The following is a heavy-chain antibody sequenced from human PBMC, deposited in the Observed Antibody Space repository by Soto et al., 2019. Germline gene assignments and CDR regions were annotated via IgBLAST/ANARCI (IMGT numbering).Heavy chain of an antibody. V-gene: IGHV3-74*03. CDR2: LSSDGFGA. J-gene: IGHJ4*02. CDR3: ARGGAMRVDY. Sequence: HPGGSLRLSCAASGFSLSPYWMHWVRQAPGRGLEWVSRLSSDGFGAAYADSVKGRLTVSRDNAKNTVYLHVNTLRDEDTAVYYCARGGAMRVDYWGQGTLVTVSS. CDR1: GFSLSPYW.